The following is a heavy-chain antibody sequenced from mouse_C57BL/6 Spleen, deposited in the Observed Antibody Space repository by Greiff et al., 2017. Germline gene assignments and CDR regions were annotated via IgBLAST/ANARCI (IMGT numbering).Heavy chain of an antibody. CDR3: ATAAYGRMGMDY. CDR1: GYTFTSYW. V-gene: IGHV1-72*01. J-gene: IGHJ4*01. D-gene: IGHD1-1*01. CDR2: IDPNSGGT. Sequence: QVQLQQPGAELVKPGASVKLSCKASGYTFTSYWMHWVKQRPGRGLEWIGRIDPNSGGTKYNDKFKSKATLTVDNPSSAAYMQLSSLTSWDSAVYYCATAAYGRMGMDYWGQGTSVTVSS.